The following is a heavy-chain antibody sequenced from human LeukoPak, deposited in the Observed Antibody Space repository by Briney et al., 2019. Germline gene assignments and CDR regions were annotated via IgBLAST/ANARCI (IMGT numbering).Heavy chain of an antibody. J-gene: IGHJ1*01. CDR3: ARSSSSYASLFQH. Sequence: SVKVSCKASGGTFSSYAISWVRQAPGQGLEWMGGIIPIFGTANYAQKFQGRVTITTDESTSTAYMELSSLRSEDTAVYYCARSSSSYASLFQHWGQGTLVIVSS. CDR2: IIPIFGTA. CDR1: GGTFSSYA. V-gene: IGHV1-69*05. D-gene: IGHD6-13*01.